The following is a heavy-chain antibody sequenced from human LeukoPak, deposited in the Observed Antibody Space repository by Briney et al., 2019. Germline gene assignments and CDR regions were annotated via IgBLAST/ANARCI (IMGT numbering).Heavy chain of an antibody. CDR1: GFTFSRHD. J-gene: IGHJ4*02. CDR2: IDTGGDT. Sequence: GGSLRLSCAASGFTFSRHDMHWVRQATGKGLEWVSVIDTGGDTYYSDSVKGRFTISRENAKNSLYLQMNSLRAGDTAVYYCARGHDYIDYWGQGTLVTVSS. CDR3: ARGHDYIDY. V-gene: IGHV3-13*01.